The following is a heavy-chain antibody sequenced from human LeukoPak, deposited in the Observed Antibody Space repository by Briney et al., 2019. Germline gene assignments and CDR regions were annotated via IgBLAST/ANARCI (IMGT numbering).Heavy chain of an antibody. D-gene: IGHD6-6*01. J-gene: IGHJ4*02. CDR2: ISYDGSNK. Sequence: GRSLRLSCAASGFTFSSYGMHWVRQAPGKGLEWVAVISYDGSNKYYADSVKGRFTISRDNSKNTLYLQMNSLRAEDTAVYYCAIGSGWYSSSGPVGWGQGTLVTISS. CDR1: GFTFSSYG. V-gene: IGHV3-30*03. CDR3: AIGSGWYSSSGPVG.